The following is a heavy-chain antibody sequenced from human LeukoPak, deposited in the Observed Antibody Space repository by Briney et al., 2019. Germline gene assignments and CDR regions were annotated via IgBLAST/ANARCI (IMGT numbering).Heavy chain of an antibody. CDR2: IYTSGSA. D-gene: IGHD6-13*01. Sequence: SETLSLTCTVSGASITSYYWNWIRQPAGKGLEWVGRIYTSGSAAYNPSLKSRVSIVLDKSKNQFSLNLSSVTAADAAVYYCASGSNSWNNWFDPWGQGTLVTVSS. J-gene: IGHJ5*02. V-gene: IGHV4-4*07. CDR3: ASGSNSWNNWFDP. CDR1: GASITSYY.